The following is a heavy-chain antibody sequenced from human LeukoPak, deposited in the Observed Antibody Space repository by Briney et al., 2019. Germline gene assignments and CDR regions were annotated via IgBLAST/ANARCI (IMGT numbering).Heavy chain of an antibody. D-gene: IGHD3-22*01. J-gene: IGHJ4*02. CDR3: AKDLDVGSSSGYPDRDY. CDR1: GFTFSSYA. V-gene: IGHV3-30-3*01. Sequence: PGGSLRLSCAASGFTFSSYAMHWVRQAPGKGLEWVAVISYDGSNKYYADSVKGRFTISRDNSKNTLYLQMNSLRAEDTAVYYCAKDLDVGSSSGYPDRDYWAREPWSPSPQ. CDR2: ISYDGSNK.